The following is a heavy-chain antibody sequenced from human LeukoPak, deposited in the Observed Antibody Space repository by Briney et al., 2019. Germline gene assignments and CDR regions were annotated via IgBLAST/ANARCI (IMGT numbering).Heavy chain of an antibody. Sequence: PSETLSLTCTVSDGFVSGGNYYCSWTRQSPGKGLEWIGYIHYSGSTVYNPSLKSRVTMSIDTSKNQFSLNLSSVTAADTAVYYCARTGSTGGYWGQGTLVTVSS. CDR2: IHYSGST. V-gene: IGHV4-61*01. J-gene: IGHJ4*02. CDR1: DGFVSGGNYY. D-gene: IGHD1-1*01. CDR3: ARTGSTGGY.